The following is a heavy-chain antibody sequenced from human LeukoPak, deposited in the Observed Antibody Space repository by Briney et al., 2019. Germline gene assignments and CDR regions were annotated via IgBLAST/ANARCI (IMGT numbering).Heavy chain of an antibody. V-gene: IGHV4-39*01. J-gene: IGHJ5*02. CDR3: ARRHDSLRAGHDT. CDR2: IFYSGAT. CDR1: GDSMYRSSHY. Sequence: SETLSLTCNVSGDSMYRSSHYWGWIRQPPGKGLEWIGCIFYSGATYYNPSLRSRVTISVDTSKNQFFLKLNSVSAADTAIYFCARRHDSLRAGHDTWRQGTLVTVSS. D-gene: IGHD1-1*01.